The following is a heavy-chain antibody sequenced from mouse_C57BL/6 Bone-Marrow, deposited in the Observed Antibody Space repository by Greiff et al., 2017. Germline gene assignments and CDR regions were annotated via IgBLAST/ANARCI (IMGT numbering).Heavy chain of an antibody. J-gene: IGHJ1*03. Sequence: VQLQQSGAELMQPGASVKLSCKATGYTFTGYWIEWVKQRPGHGLEWIGEILPGSGSTNYNEKFKGKATFTADTSSNTAYMQLSSLTTEDSAIYYCARGPFYYYGSSHWYFDVWGTGTTVTVSS. CDR3: ARGPFYYYGSSHWYFDV. D-gene: IGHD1-1*01. CDR1: GYTFTGYW. V-gene: IGHV1-9*01. CDR2: ILPGSGST.